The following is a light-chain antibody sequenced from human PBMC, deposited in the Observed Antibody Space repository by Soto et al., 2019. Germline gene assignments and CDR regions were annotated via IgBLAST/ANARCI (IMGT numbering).Light chain of an antibody. J-gene: IGLJ1*01. V-gene: IGLV2-14*01. CDR1: SSDVGGYNY. CDR2: EVN. Sequence: ALAQPASVSGSPGQSITISCTGTSSDVGGYNYVSWFQQHPGKAPKLMIFEVNNRPSGVSDRFSGSKSGNTASLTISGLQPEDEADYYCSSFTRSSTRVFGSGTK. CDR3: SSFTRSSTRV.